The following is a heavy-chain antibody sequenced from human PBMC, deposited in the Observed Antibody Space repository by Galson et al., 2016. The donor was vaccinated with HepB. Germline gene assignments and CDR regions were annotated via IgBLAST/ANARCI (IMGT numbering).Heavy chain of an antibody. V-gene: IGHV3-48*02. Sequence: SLRLSCAASGFTFSSYSMNWVRQAPGKGLEWVSYISSSGSTIYYADSVKGRFTISRDIAKNSLYLQMNNLRDEDTTMYYCEKDWGQQGVRWERLKKVDYYYAMDVWGQGTPVTVSS. J-gene: IGHJ6*02. CDR3: EKDWGQQGVRWERLKKVDYYYAMDV. D-gene: IGHD4-23*01. CDR2: ISSSGSTI. CDR1: GFTFSSYS.